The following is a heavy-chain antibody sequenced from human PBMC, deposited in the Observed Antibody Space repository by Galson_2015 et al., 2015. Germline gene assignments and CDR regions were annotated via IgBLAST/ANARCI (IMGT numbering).Heavy chain of an antibody. CDR3: ARQILDYDFWSGYYPTNFDY. J-gene: IGHJ4*02. CDR1: EFTFSSYY. V-gene: IGHV3-21*01. D-gene: IGHD3-3*01. Sequence: SLRLSCAASEFTFSSYYMSWVRQAPGKGLEWVSSISSTTTYIYYADSVKGRFTISRDNAKNSLYLQMNSLGAGDTAVYYSARQILDYDFWSGYYPTNFDYWGQGTLVTVSS. CDR2: ISSTTTYI.